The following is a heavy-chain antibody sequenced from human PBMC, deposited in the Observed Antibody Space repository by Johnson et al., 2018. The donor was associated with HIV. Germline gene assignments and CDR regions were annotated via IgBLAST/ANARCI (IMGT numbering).Heavy chain of an antibody. D-gene: IGHD4-11*01. CDR2: VGTYAGNT. CDR3: ARDTPTGFAFDM. J-gene: IGHJ3*02. Sequence: EVQSVESGGGLVQPGGSLRLSCAASGFTFSTFPMHWVRQAPGKGLEYVSSVGTYAGNTHYGNFVKGRFTISRDNSKNTLYLQMGSLTTEDMAVYYCARDTPTGFAFDMWGQGTLVTVSS. V-gene: IGHV3-64*01. CDR1: GFTFSTFP.